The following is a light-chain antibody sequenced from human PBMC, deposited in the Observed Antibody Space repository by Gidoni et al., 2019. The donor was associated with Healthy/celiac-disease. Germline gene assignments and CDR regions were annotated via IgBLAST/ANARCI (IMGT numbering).Light chain of an antibody. CDR2: GAS. J-gene: IGKJ4*01. Sequence: IVMPHSPATLSVSPGERATLSCRASQSVSSNLAWYQQKPGQSPRLLIYGASTRATGIPARFSGSGSGTEFTLTISSLQSEDFAVYYCQQYNNWPFTFGGXTKVEIK. V-gene: IGKV3-15*01. CDR1: QSVSSN. CDR3: QQYNNWPFT.